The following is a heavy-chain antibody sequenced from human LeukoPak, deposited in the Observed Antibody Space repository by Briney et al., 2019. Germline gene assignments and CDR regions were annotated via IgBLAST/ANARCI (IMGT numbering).Heavy chain of an antibody. CDR2: INAGNGNT. V-gene: IGHV1-3*01. Sequence: ASVKVSCKASGYTFTSYAMHWVRQAPGQRLEWMGWINAGNGNTKYSQKFQGRVTITRDTSASTAYMELRSLRSDDTAVYYCARGPYYDSWSGAGYWGQGTLVTVSS. CDR3: ARGPYYDSWSGAGY. J-gene: IGHJ4*02. D-gene: IGHD3-3*01. CDR1: GYTFTSYA.